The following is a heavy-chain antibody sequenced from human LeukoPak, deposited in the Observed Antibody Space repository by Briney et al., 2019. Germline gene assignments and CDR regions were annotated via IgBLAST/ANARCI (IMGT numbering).Heavy chain of an antibody. D-gene: IGHD6-13*01. Sequence: PSETLSLTCSVSDDSITMYYWGWIRQPPGKGLQWIGSVYHSGTTFYNPSLKSRVTISVDTSKNQFSLKLSSVTAADTAVYYCARVSYSSSWYYHYMDVWGKGTTVTVSS. J-gene: IGHJ6*03. CDR2: VYHSGTT. CDR1: DDSITMYY. V-gene: IGHV4-38-2*02. CDR3: ARVSYSSSWYYHYMDV.